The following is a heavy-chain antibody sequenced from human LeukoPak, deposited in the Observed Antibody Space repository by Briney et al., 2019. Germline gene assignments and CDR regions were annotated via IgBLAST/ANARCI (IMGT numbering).Heavy chain of an antibody. V-gene: IGHV3-23*01. CDR1: GFTFSSYA. D-gene: IGHD4/OR15-4a*01. J-gene: IGHJ4*02. CDR3: ARDRIRTWYFDY. Sequence: GGSLRLSCAASGFTFSSYAMSWVRQAPGKGLEWVSAISGSGGSTYYADSVKGRFTISRDNSKNTLYLQMTSLRAEDTAVYYCARDRIRTWYFDYWGQGALVTVSS. CDR2: ISGSGGST.